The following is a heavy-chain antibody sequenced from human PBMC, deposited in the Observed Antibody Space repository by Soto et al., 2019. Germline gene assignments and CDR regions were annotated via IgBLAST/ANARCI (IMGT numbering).Heavy chain of an antibody. Sequence: GASVKVSCEACGDTFTSYGISWVRQAPGQGLEWMGWISAYNGNTNYAQKLQGRVTMTTDTSTSTAYMELRSLRSDDTAVYYCARSYYGSGSYLFDPWGQGTLVTVSS. J-gene: IGHJ5*02. V-gene: IGHV1-18*01. D-gene: IGHD3-10*01. CDR1: GDTFTSYG. CDR2: ISAYNGNT. CDR3: ARSYYGSGSYLFDP.